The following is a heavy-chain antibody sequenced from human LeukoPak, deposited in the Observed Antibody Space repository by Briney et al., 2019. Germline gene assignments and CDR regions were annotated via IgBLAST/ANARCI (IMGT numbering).Heavy chain of an antibody. CDR2: ISGSVGRT. CDR3: AKLSSTSYVGYFDY. Sequence: PGGSLRLSCAASGFTFSSYGMSWVRQAPGKGLEWVSVISGSVGRTYYADSVKGRFTISRDNSKNTLYLLMNSLRSDDTAVYYCAKLSSTSYVGYFDYWGQGTLVTVSS. D-gene: IGHD6-13*01. CDR1: GFTFSSYG. J-gene: IGHJ4*02. V-gene: IGHV3-23*01.